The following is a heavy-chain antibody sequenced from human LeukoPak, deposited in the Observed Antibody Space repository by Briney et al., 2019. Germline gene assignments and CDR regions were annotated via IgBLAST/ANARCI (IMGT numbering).Heavy chain of an antibody. J-gene: IGHJ4*02. CDR2: INSDGSST. CDR3: IRDSSGYYGGFFY. D-gene: IGHD3-22*01. V-gene: IGHV3-74*01. CDR1: GFTFSSYW. Sequence: PGGSLRLSCAASGFTFSSYWMHWVRQAPGQGLVWVSRINSDGSSTSYADSVKGRFTISRDNAKNMVYLQMNSLRAEDTAVYYCIRDSSGYYGGFFYWGQGTLVTVSS.